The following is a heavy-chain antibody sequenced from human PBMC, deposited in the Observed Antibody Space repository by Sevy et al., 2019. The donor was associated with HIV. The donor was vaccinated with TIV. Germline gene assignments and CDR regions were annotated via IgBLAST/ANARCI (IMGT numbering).Heavy chain of an antibody. CDR2: IYSDGTT. V-gene: IGHV3-66*01. CDR1: GFTVNSNY. J-gene: IGHJ4*02. Sequence: GGSLRLSCAASGFTVNSNYMTWVRQAPGKGLEGVSVIYSDGTTYHVDSVKDRFTISRDKFKNTLYLQMNSLRAEDTAVYYCARGKSGYGYALYYWGQGTLVTVSS. D-gene: IGHD5-18*01. CDR3: ARGKSGYGYALYY.